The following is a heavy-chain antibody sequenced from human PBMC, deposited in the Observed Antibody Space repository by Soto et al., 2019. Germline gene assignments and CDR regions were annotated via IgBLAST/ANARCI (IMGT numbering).Heavy chain of an antibody. CDR2: IVVGSGNT. CDR3: GEDRCSGGSGYSPYYFDY. V-gene: IGHV1-58*02. Sequence: SVKVSCKASGFTFTSSAMQWVRQARGQRLEWIGWIVVGSGNTNYAQKFQERVTITRDMSTSTAYMELSSLRSEDTAVYYCGEDRCSGGSGYSPYYFDYWGQGTLVTVSS. CDR1: GFTFTSSA. D-gene: IGHD2-15*01. J-gene: IGHJ4*02.